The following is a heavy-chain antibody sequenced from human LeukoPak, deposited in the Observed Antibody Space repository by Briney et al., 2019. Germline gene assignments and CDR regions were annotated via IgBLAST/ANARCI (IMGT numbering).Heavy chain of an antibody. J-gene: IGHJ4*02. D-gene: IGHD4-17*01. V-gene: IGHV3-48*03. Sequence: PGGTLRLFCAASGFTFSSYEMNWVRQAPGKGLEGVSYISSSGSTIYYADSVKGRFTISRDNAKNSLYLQMNSLRAEDTAVYYCARDQDYGDSVDYWGQGTLVTVSS. CDR1: GFTFSSYE. CDR3: ARDQDYGDSVDY. CDR2: ISSSGSTI.